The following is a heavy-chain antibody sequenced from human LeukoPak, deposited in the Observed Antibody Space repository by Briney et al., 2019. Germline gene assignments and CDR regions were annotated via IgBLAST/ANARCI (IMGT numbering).Heavy chain of an antibody. CDR1: GYTFTGYT. CDR3: ARGASIAVAGTGFDY. Sequence: ASVKVSCKASGYTFTGYTMQWVRQAPGQRLEWMGWINAGNGNTKYSQKFQGRVTFTRDTSASTGYMELSSLRSEDTAVFYCARGASIAVAGTGFDYWGQGTLVTVSS. J-gene: IGHJ4*02. D-gene: IGHD6-19*01. V-gene: IGHV1-3*01. CDR2: INAGNGNT.